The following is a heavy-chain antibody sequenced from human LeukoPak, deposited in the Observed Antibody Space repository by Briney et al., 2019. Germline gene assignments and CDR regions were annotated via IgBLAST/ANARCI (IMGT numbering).Heavy chain of an antibody. CDR1: GFMFRNYA. CDR2: IIASGGTT. CDR3: AKDFGDRFYYFDS. J-gene: IGHJ4*02. D-gene: IGHD4-17*01. V-gene: IGHV3-23*01. Sequence: GGSLRLSCAASGFMFRNYAMDWVRQAPGKGLEWVSAIIASGGTTYYADSVKGRFTISGDNSKNTLFLQMNSLRAEDTAVYYCAKDFGDRFYYFDSWGQGTLVTVSS.